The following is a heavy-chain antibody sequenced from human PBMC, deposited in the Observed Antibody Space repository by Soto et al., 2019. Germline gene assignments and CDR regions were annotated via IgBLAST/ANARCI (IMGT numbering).Heavy chain of an antibody. Sequence: GGSLRLSCAASGFTFSSYAMHWVRQAPGKRLEWVAVISYDGSNKYYADSVKGRFTISRDNSKNTLYLQMNSLRAEDTAVYYCARATYYYDSSGSPTDYWGQGTLVTVSS. V-gene: IGHV3-30-3*01. J-gene: IGHJ4*02. CDR3: ARATYYYDSSGSPTDY. CDR2: ISYDGSNK. D-gene: IGHD3-22*01. CDR1: GFTFSSYA.